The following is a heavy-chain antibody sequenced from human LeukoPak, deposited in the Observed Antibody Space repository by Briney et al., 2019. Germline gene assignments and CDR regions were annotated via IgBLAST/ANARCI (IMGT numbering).Heavy chain of an antibody. J-gene: IGHJ5*02. CDR2: TYYRSKWYY. V-gene: IGHV6-1*01. CDR3: ARGDLARGGWSSWLDL. D-gene: IGHD3-10*01. Sequence: SQTLSLTYAISGDSASSNSAVWSWIRQSPSRGLEWLGRTYYRSKWYYDYAGSVKSRITIIPDTSKNQFSLQLNSVTPEDTALYYCARGDLARGGWSSWLDLWGQGTLVTVSS. CDR1: GDSASSNSAV.